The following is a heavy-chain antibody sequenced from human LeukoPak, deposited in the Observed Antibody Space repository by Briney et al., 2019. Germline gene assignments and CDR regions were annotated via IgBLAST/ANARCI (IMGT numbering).Heavy chain of an antibody. CDR1: GFTFSSYS. Sequence: GGSLRLSCAASGFTFSSYSMNWVRQAPGKGLEWVSYISSSSSTIYYADSVKGRFTISRDNAKNSLYLQMNSLRAEDTAVCYCARDLSGYYDRRGDNWFDPWGQGTLVTVSS. D-gene: IGHD3-22*01. CDR3: ARDLSGYYDRRGDNWFDP. V-gene: IGHV3-48*04. J-gene: IGHJ5*02. CDR2: ISSSSSTI.